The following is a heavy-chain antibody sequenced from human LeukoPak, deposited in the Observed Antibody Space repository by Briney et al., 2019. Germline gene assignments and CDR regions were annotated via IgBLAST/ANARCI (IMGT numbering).Heavy chain of an antibody. D-gene: IGHD3-16*02. V-gene: IGHV3-23*01. CDR1: GFTFSSYA. J-gene: IGHJ4*02. CDR2: ISGSGGST. CDR3: AKGRYLGELLLTALLGY. Sequence: GGSLRLSCAASGFTFSSYAMSWVRQAPGKGLEWVSAISGSGGSTYYADSVKGRFTISRDNSKNTLYLQMNSLRAEDTAVYYCAKGRYLGELLLTALLGYWGQGTLVTVSS.